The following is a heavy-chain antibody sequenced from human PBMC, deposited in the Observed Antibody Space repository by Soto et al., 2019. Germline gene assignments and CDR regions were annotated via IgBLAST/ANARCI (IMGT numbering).Heavy chain of an antibody. D-gene: IGHD4-4*01. CDR1: GFTFSSYG. CDR3: AKEDRVDDSSNFYSEYFQH. J-gene: IGHJ1*01. CDR2: ISYDGSNK. Sequence: QVQLVESGGGVVQPGRSLRLSCAASGFTFSSYGMHWVRQAPGKGLEGVAVISYDGSNKYYADPVKGRFTISRDNSKNTLYLQMNSLRAEDTAVYYCAKEDRVDDSSNFYSEYFQHWGQGTLVTVSS. V-gene: IGHV3-30*18.